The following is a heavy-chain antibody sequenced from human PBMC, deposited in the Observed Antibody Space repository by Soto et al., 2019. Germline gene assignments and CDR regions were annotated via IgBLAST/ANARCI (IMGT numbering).Heavy chain of an antibody. CDR2: ISGSGDKT. V-gene: IGHV3-23*01. D-gene: IGHD2-2*01. CDR3: AKSGQSSWANMDV. J-gene: IGHJ6*02. Sequence: EVQLLESGGALFQPGGSLKPSLAASGFPFSSYAINWVRQAPGKGLEWVSTISGSGDKTYYADSVKGRFTISRDNPKNTLSLQMNSLRAEDTAVYYCAKSGQSSWANMDVWGQGTTVTVSS. CDR1: GFPFSSYA.